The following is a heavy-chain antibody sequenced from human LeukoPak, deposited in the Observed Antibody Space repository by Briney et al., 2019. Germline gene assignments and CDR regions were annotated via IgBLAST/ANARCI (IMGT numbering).Heavy chain of an antibody. D-gene: IGHD6-19*01. Sequence: SETLSLTCTVSGGSISSYYWSWIRQPPGKGLEWIGYIQNRGSTNYNLSLKSRVTLSVDTSKNQFSLKLTSVTAADTAVYYCARDRPGIAVAGDAFDIWGQGTMVTVSS. CDR2: IQNRGST. V-gene: IGHV4-59*01. CDR3: ARDRPGIAVAGDAFDI. J-gene: IGHJ3*02. CDR1: GGSISSYY.